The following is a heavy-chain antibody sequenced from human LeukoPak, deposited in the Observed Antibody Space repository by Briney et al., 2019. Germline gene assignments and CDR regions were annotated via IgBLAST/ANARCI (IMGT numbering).Heavy chain of an antibody. J-gene: IGHJ4*02. D-gene: IGHD3-3*01. V-gene: IGHV3-30*02. CDR3: AKTDDFWSGPQGY. CDR2: IRYDGSNK. CDR1: GFTFSSYG. Sequence: PGGSLRLSCAASGFTFSSYGMHWVRQAPGKGLGWGAFIRYDGSNKYYADSVKGRFTISRDNSKNTLYLQMNSLRAEDTAVYYCAKTDDFWSGPQGYWGQGTLVTVSS.